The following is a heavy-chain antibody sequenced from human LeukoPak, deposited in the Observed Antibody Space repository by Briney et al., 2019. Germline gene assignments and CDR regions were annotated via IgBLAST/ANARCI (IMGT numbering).Heavy chain of an antibody. CDR2: IYYGGST. CDR3: ARALYSSSWYYWFDP. D-gene: IGHD6-13*01. Sequence: SETLSLTCTVSGGSISSGGYYWSWIRQHPGKGLEWIGYIYYGGSTYYNPSLKSRVTISVDTSKNQFSLKLSSVTAADTAVYYCARALYSSSWYYWFDPWGQGTLVTVSS. J-gene: IGHJ5*02. V-gene: IGHV4-31*03. CDR1: GGSISSGGYY.